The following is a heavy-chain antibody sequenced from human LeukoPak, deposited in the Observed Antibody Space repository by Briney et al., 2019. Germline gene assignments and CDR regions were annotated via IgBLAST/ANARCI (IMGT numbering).Heavy chain of an antibody. CDR2: IYPGDSHT. D-gene: IGHD2-2*01. J-gene: IGHJ4*02. CDR1: GYSFTSYW. V-gene: IGHV5-51*01. CDR3: ARRRYCSSTSCDFDY. Sequence: KAGESLKISCKGSGYSFTSYWIGWVRQMPGKGLEWMGIIYPGDSHTRYSPSFQGQVTISADKSISTAYLQWSSLKASDTAMYYCARRRYCSSTSCDFDYWGQGTLVTVSS.